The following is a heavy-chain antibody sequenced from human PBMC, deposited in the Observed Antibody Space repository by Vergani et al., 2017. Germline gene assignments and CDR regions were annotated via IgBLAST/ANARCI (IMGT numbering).Heavy chain of an antibody. V-gene: IGHV3-15*01. D-gene: IGHD3-3*01. CDR1: GFTFSNAW. CDR2: IKSKTDGGTT. Sequence: EVQLVESGGGLVKPGGSLRLSCAASGFTFSNAWMSWVRQAPGKGLEWVGRIKSKTDGGTTDYAAPVKGRFTISRDNAKNSLYLQMNSLRAEDTAVYYCARAPPVTIFGAADAFDIWGQGTMVTVSS. J-gene: IGHJ3*02. CDR3: ARAPPVTIFGAADAFDI.